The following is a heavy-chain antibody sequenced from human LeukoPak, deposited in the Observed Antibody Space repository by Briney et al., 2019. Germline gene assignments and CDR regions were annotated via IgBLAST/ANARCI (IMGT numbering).Heavy chain of an antibody. Sequence: SETLSLTCTVSGGSISSGDYYWRWIRQPPGKGLEWIGYIDYSGSTYYNPSLKSRVTISVDTSKNQFSLKLSSVTAADTAVYYCAREGTMVRGVIPLGFDYWGQGTLVTVSS. J-gene: IGHJ4*02. CDR2: IDYSGST. V-gene: IGHV4-30-4*01. D-gene: IGHD3-10*01. CDR1: GGSISSGDYY. CDR3: AREGTMVRGVIPLGFDY.